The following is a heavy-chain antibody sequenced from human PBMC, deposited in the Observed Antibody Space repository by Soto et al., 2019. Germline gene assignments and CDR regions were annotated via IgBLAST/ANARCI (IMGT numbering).Heavy chain of an antibody. Sequence: PSETLSLTCTVSGGSISSYYWSWIRQPPGKGLEWIGYVHDSWGSHYNPSLKSRVAISLDTSKSQFSLKLTSVTATDTAVYYCVRQGSGAQHALVARWAQGTTLPVSS. CDR3: VRQGSGAQHALVAR. J-gene: IGHJ6*02. D-gene: IGHD3-10*01. CDR1: GGSISSYY. V-gene: IGHV4-59*08. CDR2: VHDSWGS.